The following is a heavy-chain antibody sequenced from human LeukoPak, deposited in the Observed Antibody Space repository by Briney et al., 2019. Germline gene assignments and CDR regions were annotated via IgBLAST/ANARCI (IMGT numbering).Heavy chain of an antibody. CDR1: GGSISSGGYY. Sequence: SETLSLTCTVSGGSISSGGYYRSWIRQHPGKGLEWIGYIYYSGSTYYNPSLKSRVTISVDTSKNQFSLKLSSVTAADTAVYYCARVKVYCSGGSCYSGSGFDPWGQGTLVTVSS. J-gene: IGHJ5*02. D-gene: IGHD2-15*01. CDR3: ARVKVYCSGGSCYSGSGFDP. CDR2: IYYSGST. V-gene: IGHV4-31*03.